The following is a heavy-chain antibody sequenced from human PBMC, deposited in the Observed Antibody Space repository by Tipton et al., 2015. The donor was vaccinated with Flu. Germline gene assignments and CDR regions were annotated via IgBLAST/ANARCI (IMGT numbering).Heavy chain of an antibody. CDR2: IFDTGST. CDR3: ARGGASSKYLDV. V-gene: IGHV4-59*02. D-gene: IGHD6-13*01. J-gene: IGHJ6*02. Sequence: TLSLTCTVSGDSVSSDYWSWIRQPPGKELELIGFIFDTGSTNYNPSFKSRVSISVDTSKNQFSLRLGSVTAADTAVYYCARGGASSKYLDVWGQGTTVTVSS. CDR1: GDSVSSDY.